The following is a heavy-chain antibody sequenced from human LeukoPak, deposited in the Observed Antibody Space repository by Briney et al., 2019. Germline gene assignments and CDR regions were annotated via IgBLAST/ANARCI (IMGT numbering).Heavy chain of an antibody. CDR3: AILRLSYGLDV. CDR1: GFTVSSNY. J-gene: IGHJ6*02. V-gene: IGHV3-53*01. D-gene: IGHD4-17*01. CDR2: IYSGGGT. Sequence: GGSLRLSCAASGFTVSSNYMSWVRQAPGKGLEWVSIIYSGGGTYYADSVKGRFTISRDNSKNTLYFQMNSLRAEDTAVYYCAILRLSYGLDVWGQGTTVTVSS.